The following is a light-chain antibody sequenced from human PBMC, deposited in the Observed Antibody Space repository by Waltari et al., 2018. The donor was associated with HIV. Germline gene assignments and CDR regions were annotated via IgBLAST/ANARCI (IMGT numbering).Light chain of an antibody. CDR3: ASWEDSLHGPV. CDR1: SSNIGNNP. V-gene: IGLV1-44*01. Sequence: QSVLTQPPSASGTPGQRVTIACSGPSSNIGNNPVACYQQFPGTAPNLLIYSNNQRPSGVPDRISGSKSGTSASLAIGGLQSDDEADYYCASWEDSLHGPVFGGGTKLTVL. J-gene: IGLJ2*01. CDR2: SNN.